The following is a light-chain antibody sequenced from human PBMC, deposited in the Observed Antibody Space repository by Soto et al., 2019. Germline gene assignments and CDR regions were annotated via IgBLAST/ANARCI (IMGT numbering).Light chain of an antibody. J-gene: IGLJ3*02. CDR2: GNT. Sequence: QSVLTQPPSVSGAPGQRVTISCTGSSSNIGAGYDVHWYQQLPETAPKLLIYGNTNRPSGVPDRFSGSKSGTSASLAITGLQADDEADYYCQSYDNSLRGWVFGGGTKLTVL. CDR3: QSYDNSLRGWV. CDR1: SSNIGAGYD. V-gene: IGLV1-40*01.